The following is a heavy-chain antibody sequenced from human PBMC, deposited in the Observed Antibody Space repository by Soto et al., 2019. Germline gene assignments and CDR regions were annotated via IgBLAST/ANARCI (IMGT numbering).Heavy chain of an antibody. Sequence: EVQLVESGGGLVQPGGSLRLSCAASGFTFSSYEMNWVRQAPGKGLEWVSYISSSGSTIYYADSVKGRFTISRDNAKNSLYLQMNSLRAEDTAVYYCARDQGGPRVHRDGMDVWGQGTTVTVSS. D-gene: IGHD6-25*01. V-gene: IGHV3-48*03. CDR3: ARDQGGPRVHRDGMDV. J-gene: IGHJ6*02. CDR2: ISSSGSTI. CDR1: GFTFSSYE.